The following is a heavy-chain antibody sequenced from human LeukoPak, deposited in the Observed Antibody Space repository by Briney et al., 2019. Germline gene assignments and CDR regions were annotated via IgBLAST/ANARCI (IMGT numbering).Heavy chain of an antibody. CDR3: AGAQPGCRWFDP. J-gene: IGHJ5*02. CDR1: GGTFSSYA. D-gene: IGHD5-18*01. Sequence: SVKVSSNASGGTFSSYAISWVRQAPGQGLEWMGGIIPIFGTANYAQKFQGRVTITADESTSTAYMELSSLRSEDTAVYYCAGAQPGCRWFDPWGQGTLVTVSS. CDR2: IIPIFGTA. V-gene: IGHV1-69*01.